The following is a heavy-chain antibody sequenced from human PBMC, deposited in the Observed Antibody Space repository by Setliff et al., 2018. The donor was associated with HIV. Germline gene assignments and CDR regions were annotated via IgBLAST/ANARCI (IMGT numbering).Heavy chain of an antibody. CDR2: IYYSGST. CDR1: GGSISSYY. D-gene: IGHD3-3*01. CDR3: ARIFGDQGYYYGMDV. J-gene: IGHJ6*02. V-gene: IGHV4-59*01. Sequence: ETLSLTCTVSGGSISSYYWSWVRQPPGKGLEWIGYIYYSGSTNYNPSLKSRVTISVDTSKNQFSLKLSSVIAADTAVYYCARIFGDQGYYYGMDVWGQGTTVTVSS.